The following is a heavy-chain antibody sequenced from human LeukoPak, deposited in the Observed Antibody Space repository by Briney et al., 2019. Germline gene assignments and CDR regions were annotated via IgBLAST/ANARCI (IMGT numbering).Heavy chain of an antibody. Sequence: GASVKVSCKVSGYTLTELSMHWVRQAPGKGLEWMGGFDPEDGETIYAQKFQGRVTMTEDTSTDTAYMELSSLRSEDTAVYYCATGEIVVVPAVIGEDYWGQGTLVTVSS. D-gene: IGHD2-2*02. J-gene: IGHJ4*02. CDR3: ATGEIVVVPAVIGEDY. CDR2: FDPEDGET. V-gene: IGHV1-24*01. CDR1: GYTLTELS.